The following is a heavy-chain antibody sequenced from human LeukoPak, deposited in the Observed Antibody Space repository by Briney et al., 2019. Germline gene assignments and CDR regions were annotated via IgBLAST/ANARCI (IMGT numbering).Heavy chain of an antibody. CDR3: ARDYCSGGSRYLVLDP. CDR2: INAYNGNT. V-gene: IGHV1-18*01. D-gene: IGHD2-15*01. CDR1: GYTFTSYG. Sequence: ASVKVSCKASGYTFTSYGISWVRQAPGQGLEWMGWINAYNGNTNYAQKLQGRVTMTTDTSTSTAYMELRSLRSDDTAVYYCARDYCSGGSRYLVLDPWGQGTLVTVSS. J-gene: IGHJ5*02.